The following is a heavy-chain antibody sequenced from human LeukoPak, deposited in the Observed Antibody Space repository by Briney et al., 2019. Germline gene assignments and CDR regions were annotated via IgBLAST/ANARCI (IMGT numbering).Heavy chain of an antibody. Sequence: PSETLSLTCTVSGGSFSSSDNYWGWIRQPPGKGLEWIASIYYNGTTYYNPSLKSRVTMSVDTSKNQFSLKLSSVTAADAALYYCARVNTQGVPSPWGQGILVTVSS. CDR1: GGSFSSSDNY. D-gene: IGHD3-16*01. CDR2: IYYNGTT. CDR3: ARVNTQGVPSP. V-gene: IGHV4-39*01. J-gene: IGHJ5*02.